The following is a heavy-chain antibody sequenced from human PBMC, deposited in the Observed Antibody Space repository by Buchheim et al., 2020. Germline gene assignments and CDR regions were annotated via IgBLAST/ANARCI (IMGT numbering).Heavy chain of an antibody. J-gene: IGHJ2*01. D-gene: IGHD6-6*01. V-gene: IGHV4-34*01. CDR3: ARPARPRKYWYFDL. CDR2: INRSGST. CDR1: GGSFSGYY. Sequence: QVQLQQWGAGLLKPSETLSLTCAVYGGSFSGYYWSWIRQSPGKGLEWIGEINRSGSTNYNPSLKSRVTISIDTSKNQFSLKLSSVTAADTAVYYCARPARPRKYWYFDLWGRGTL.